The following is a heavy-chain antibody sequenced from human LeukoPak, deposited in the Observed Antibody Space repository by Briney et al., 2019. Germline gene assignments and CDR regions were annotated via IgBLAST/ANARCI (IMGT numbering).Heavy chain of an antibody. CDR1: GFTFSDYG. CDR2: MSPHASYE. CDR3: ARDWIDRSLDY. V-gene: IGHV3-33*01. Sequence: PGGSLRLSCAASGFTFSDYGIHWVRQAPGKGLEWLAVMSPHASYEYYAASVQGRFTISRDDSKNTVYLQMNSLRAEDTAVYYCARDWIDRSLDYWGQGTLVIVSS. D-gene: IGHD2-2*03. J-gene: IGHJ4*02.